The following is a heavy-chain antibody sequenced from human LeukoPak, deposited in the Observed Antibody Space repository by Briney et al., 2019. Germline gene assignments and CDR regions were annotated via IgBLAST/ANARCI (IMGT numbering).Heavy chain of an antibody. Sequence: GGSLRLSCAASGFTFSSYWMHWVRQAPGKGLVWVSRINSDGSGTSYADSVKGRFTISRDNAKNTLYLQMNSLRAEDTAVYYCARAEYSYGSTGQDFDYWGQGTLVTVSS. J-gene: IGHJ4*02. D-gene: IGHD5-18*01. V-gene: IGHV3-74*01. CDR1: GFTFSSYW. CDR3: ARAEYSYGSTGQDFDY. CDR2: INSDGSGT.